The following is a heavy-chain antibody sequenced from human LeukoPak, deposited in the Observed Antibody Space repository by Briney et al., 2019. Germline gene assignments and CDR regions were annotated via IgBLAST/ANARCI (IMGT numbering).Heavy chain of an antibody. CDR2: IYSSGST. Sequence: SETLSLTCTVSGGSISSYYWSWIRQPPGKGLEYIGYIYSSGSTDYNPSLKSRVTISIDTSKDQFSLNLSSVTAADTAVYYRARLNGYYVDYWGQGTLVTVSS. D-gene: IGHD3-22*01. CDR3: ARLNGYYVDY. J-gene: IGHJ4*02. CDR1: GGSISSYY. V-gene: IGHV4-59*08.